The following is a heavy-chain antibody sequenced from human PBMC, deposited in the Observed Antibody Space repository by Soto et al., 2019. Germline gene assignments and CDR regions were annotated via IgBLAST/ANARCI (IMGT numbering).Heavy chain of an antibody. V-gene: IGHV4-34*01. D-gene: IGHD3-10*01. CDR2: INHSGST. J-gene: IGHJ6*02. CDR1: GGSFSGYY. CDR3: AGKGDNYYYGMDV. Sequence: PSETLSLTCAVYGGSFSGYYWSWIRQPPGKGLEWIGEINHSGSTYYNPSLKSRVTISVDTSKNQFSLKLSSVTAADTAVYYCAGKGDNYYYGMDVWGQGTTVTVSS.